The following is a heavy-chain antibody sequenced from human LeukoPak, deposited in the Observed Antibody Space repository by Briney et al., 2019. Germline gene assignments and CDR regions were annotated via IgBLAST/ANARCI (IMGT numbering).Heavy chain of an antibody. CDR3: ARRYFDY. V-gene: IGHV3-7*03. J-gene: IGHJ4*02. Sequence: GGSLRLSCIASGFTISSYWMHWVRQAPGKGLEWVANIKQDGSEEYYVDSVKGRFTISRDNAKNSLYLQMNSLRAEDTAVYYCARRYFDYWGQGILVTVSS. CDR1: GFTISSYW. CDR2: IKQDGSEE.